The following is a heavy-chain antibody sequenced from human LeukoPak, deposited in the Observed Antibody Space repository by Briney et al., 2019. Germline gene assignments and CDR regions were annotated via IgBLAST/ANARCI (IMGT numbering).Heavy chain of an antibody. CDR1: GFTFSSFA. CDR2: ISDSDATT. V-gene: IGHV3-23*01. J-gene: IGHJ5*02. D-gene: IGHD2-2*01. CDR3: AKVGYCSSTSCS. Sequence: GGSLRLSCAASGFTFSSFALSWVRQAPGKGLEWVSSISDSDATTYYADSVKGRFTISRDNSKNTLYLQMNSLRAEDTAVYYCAKVGYCSSTSCSWGQGTLVTVSS.